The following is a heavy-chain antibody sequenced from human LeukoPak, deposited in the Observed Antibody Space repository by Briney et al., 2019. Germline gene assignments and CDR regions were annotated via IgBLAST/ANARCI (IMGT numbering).Heavy chain of an antibody. J-gene: IGHJ4*02. D-gene: IGHD1-1*01. CDR1: GFTFSSYD. CDR2: ISGSGGST. CDR3: ANAAHVYNPYFDC. V-gene: IGHV3-23*01. Sequence: GGSLRLSCAASGFTFSSYDMHWVRQAPGKGLEWVSGISGSGGSTYYADSVKGRFTISRDNSKNTLYLQVNSLRAEDTAVYYCANAAHVYNPYFDCWGQGTQVTVSS.